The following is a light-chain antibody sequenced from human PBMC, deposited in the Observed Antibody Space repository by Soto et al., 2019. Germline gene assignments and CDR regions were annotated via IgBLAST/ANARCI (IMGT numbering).Light chain of an antibody. CDR2: DAS. J-gene: IGKJ1*01. Sequence: DIQMTQSPSTLSASVGDRVTITCRASQSISSWLAWYQQKPGKAPKLLIYDASSLESGVPSRFSGSGSGTEFTLTISSLQPDDFATYYCQQYNIWPWTFGQGTKVEIK. V-gene: IGKV1-5*01. CDR1: QSISSW. CDR3: QQYNIWPWT.